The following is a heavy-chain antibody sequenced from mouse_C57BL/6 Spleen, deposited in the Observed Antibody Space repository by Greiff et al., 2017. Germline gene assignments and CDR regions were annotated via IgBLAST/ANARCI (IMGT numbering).Heavy chain of an antibody. D-gene: IGHD2-1*01. Sequence: QVQLQQPGAELVMPGASVKLSCKASGYTFTSYWMHWVKQRPGQGLEWIGEIDPSDSYTNYNQKFKGKSTLTVDKSSSTAYMHFSSLASEDSAVYYWARRDIYYGNYYWAMEYWGQGTSVPVSS. CDR1: GYTFTSYW. CDR2: IDPSDSYT. CDR3: ARRDIYYGNYYWAMEY. V-gene: IGHV1-69*01. J-gene: IGHJ4*01.